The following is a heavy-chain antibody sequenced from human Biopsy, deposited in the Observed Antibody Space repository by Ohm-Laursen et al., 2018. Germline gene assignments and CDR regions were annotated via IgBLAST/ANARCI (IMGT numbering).Heavy chain of an antibody. J-gene: IGHJ4*02. CDR1: GYTFTGDY. D-gene: IGHD3-3*01. CDR3: AKDLLEWSVPS. V-gene: IGHV1-2*02. CDR2: IDPKTGGT. Sequence: ASVKVSCKASGYTFTGDYIHWVRQAPGQGLEWMGWIDPKTGGTEYAQKFRGRVTMTRDTSISTMYMDLSSLRSEDTAVYYCAKDLLEWSVPSWGQGTLVTVSS.